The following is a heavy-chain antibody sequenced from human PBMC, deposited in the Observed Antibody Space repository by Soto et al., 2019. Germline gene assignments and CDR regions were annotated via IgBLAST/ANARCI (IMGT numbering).Heavy chain of an antibody. CDR3: ARVGEGVEADGTFDY. D-gene: IGHD6-13*01. Sequence: PSETLSLTCAVSSGSISSSNWWSWVRQPPGKGLEWIGEIYHSGSTNYNPSLKSRVTISVDKSKNQFSLKLSSVTAADTAVYYCARVGEGVEADGTFDYWGQGTLVTVS. V-gene: IGHV4-4*02. CDR1: SGSISSSNW. J-gene: IGHJ4*02. CDR2: IYHSGST.